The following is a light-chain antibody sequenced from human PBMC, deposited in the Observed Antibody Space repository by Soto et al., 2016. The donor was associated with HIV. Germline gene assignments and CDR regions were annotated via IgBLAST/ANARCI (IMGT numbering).Light chain of an antibody. J-gene: IGKJ1*01. CDR1: QDINNY. CDR2: AAS. CDR3: QQYYTYT. Sequence: DIQMTQSPSSLSASVGDRVTITCRASQDINNYLAWFQQKPGKAPKSLIYAASTLQSGVSSKFSGSGSGTDFTLTISSLQPDDFATYYCQQYYTYTFGQGTKV. V-gene: IGKV1-16*02.